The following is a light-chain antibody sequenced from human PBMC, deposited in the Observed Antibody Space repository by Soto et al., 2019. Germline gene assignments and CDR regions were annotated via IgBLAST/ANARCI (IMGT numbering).Light chain of an antibody. V-gene: IGKV3-20*01. J-gene: IGKJ1*01. CDR2: GAS. CDR1: QSVSSSY. Sequence: EIVLTQSPGTVSLSPGERATLSCRASQSVSSSYLAWYQQKPGQAPRLLIYGASSRATGIPDRFSGSGSGTDFTLTISRLEPEDFAVYYCQQYGNSQTFGQGTKVDIK. CDR3: QQYGNSQT.